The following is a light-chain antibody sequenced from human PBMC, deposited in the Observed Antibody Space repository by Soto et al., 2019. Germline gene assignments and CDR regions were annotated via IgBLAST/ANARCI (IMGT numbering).Light chain of an antibody. CDR2: DAS. V-gene: IGKV3-15*01. CDR3: QQYNDLIT. Sequence: ELVMSQSPATLSVSPGERATLSCRASQSVSSNFAWYQQKPGQAPRLLIYDASTRATGIPARFSGSGSGTEFTLTISSLQSEDFAVYYCQQYNDLITFGQGTRLEIK. J-gene: IGKJ5*01. CDR1: QSVSSN.